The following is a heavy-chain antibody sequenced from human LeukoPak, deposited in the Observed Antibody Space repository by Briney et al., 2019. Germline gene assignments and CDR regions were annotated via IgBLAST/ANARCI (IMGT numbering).Heavy chain of an antibody. J-gene: IGHJ5*02. CDR1: GFTFSSYA. CDR3: AKDPLYSSSWFWFDP. D-gene: IGHD6-13*01. V-gene: IGHV3-23*01. CDR2: ISGSGGST. Sequence: EGSLRLSCAASGFTFSSYAMSWVRQAPGKGLEWVSAISGSGGSTYYADSVKGRFTISRDNSKNTLYLQMNSLRAEDTAVYYCAKDPLYSSSWFWFDPWGQGTLVTVSS.